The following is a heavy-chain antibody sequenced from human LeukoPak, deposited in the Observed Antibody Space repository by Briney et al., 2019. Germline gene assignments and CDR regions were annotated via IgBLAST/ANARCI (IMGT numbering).Heavy chain of an antibody. CDR2: IYYRGST. Sequence: SETLSLTCTVSGASISSYYWSWIRQPPGKGLEWIGYIYYRGSTNYNPSLKSRVIISVDTSKNQFSLKLSSVTAADTAVYFCARSNEDIVVVPAAMWGQGTLVTVSS. J-gene: IGHJ4*02. CDR3: ARSNEDIVVVPAAM. V-gene: IGHV4-59*01. CDR1: GASISSYY. D-gene: IGHD2-2*01.